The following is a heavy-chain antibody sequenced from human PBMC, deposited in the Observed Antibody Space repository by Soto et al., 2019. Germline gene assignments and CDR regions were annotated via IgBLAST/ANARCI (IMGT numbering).Heavy chain of an antibody. Sequence: SETLSLTCTVSGGSISSSSYYWGWIRQPPGKGLEWIGSIYYSGSTYYNPSLKSRVTISVDTSKNQFSLKLSSVTAADTAVYYCARLKLDYGDYGTYYYYGMDVWGQGTTVTVSS. CDR1: GGSISSSSYY. J-gene: IGHJ6*02. CDR2: IYYSGST. CDR3: ARLKLDYGDYGTYYYYGMDV. D-gene: IGHD4-17*01. V-gene: IGHV4-39*01.